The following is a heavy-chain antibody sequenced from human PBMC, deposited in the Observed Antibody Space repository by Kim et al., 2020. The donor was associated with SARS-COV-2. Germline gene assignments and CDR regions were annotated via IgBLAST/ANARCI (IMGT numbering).Heavy chain of an antibody. V-gene: IGHV1-69*13. CDR2: IIPIIGTA. D-gene: IGHD6-13*01. CDR1: GDTFSSYA. CDR3: ASFSSSWSGRGPKGNGFDY. Sequence: SVKVSCKASGDTFSSYAISWVRQAPGQGLEWMGGIIPIIGTANYAQKFQGRVTITADESTSTAYMELSSLRSEDTAVYYCASFSSSWSGRGPKGNGFDY. J-gene: IGHJ4*01.